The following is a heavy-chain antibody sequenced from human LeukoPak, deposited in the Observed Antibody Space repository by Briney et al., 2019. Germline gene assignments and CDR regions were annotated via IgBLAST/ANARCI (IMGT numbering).Heavy chain of an antibody. CDR2: ISGSGGST. Sequence: GGSLRLSCAASGFPFSSYAMSWVRQAPGKGLDWVSAISGSGGSTYYADSVKGRFTISRDNSKNTLYLQMNSLRAEDTAVYYCVYYCSSTSCYLQGYWGQGTLVTVSS. CDR3: VYYCSSTSCYLQGY. J-gene: IGHJ4*02. CDR1: GFPFSSYA. D-gene: IGHD2-2*01. V-gene: IGHV3-23*01.